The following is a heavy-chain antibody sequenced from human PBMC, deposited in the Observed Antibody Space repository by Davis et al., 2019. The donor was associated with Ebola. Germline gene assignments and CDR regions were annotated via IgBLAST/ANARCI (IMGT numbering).Heavy chain of an antibody. Sequence: MPSETLSLTCSVSGASINGYYWSWIRQPPGKGLEWIGYVYYLGTTSYNPSLKSRVTISVDTSQNQFSLTLTSVTAADTAVYYCATYVMGTYYVHWGQGTLVTVSS. D-gene: IGHD3-10*02. J-gene: IGHJ4*02. V-gene: IGHV4-59*01. CDR1: GASINGYY. CDR2: VYYLGTT. CDR3: ATYVMGTYYVH.